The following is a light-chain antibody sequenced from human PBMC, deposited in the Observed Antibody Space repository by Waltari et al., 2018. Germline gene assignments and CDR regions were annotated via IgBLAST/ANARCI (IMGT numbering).Light chain of an antibody. CDR2: KAS. CDR3: QQYNSYPYT. Sequence: DIQMTQSPSTLSASVGDRVTITCRASQSISRWLALYQQKPGKAPNLLIYKASNLETGVPSRFSGSESGTEFTLTISSLQPDDFATYYCQQYNSYPYTFGQGTKLEIK. V-gene: IGKV1-5*03. CDR1: QSISRW. J-gene: IGKJ2*01.